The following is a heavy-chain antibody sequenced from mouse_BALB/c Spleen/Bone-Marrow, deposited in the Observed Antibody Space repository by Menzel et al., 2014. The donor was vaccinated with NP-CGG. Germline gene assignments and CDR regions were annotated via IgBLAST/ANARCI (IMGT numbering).Heavy chain of an antibody. CDR3: TRRRSLDY. V-gene: IGHV1-63*01. Sequence: VQLVESGTELARPGTSVKISCKASGYAFTNYWLGWVKQRPGHGLEWIGDIYPGSGNTYYNEKFKGKVTLTADKSSSTAYMQLSGLTSEDSAVYFCTRRRSLDYWGQGTTLTVSS. J-gene: IGHJ2*01. CDR1: GYAFTNYW. CDR2: IYPGSGNT.